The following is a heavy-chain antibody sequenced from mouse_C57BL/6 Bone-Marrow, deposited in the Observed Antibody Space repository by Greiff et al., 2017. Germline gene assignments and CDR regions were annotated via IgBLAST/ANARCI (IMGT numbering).Heavy chain of an antibody. CDR1: GFTFSSYT. Sequence: EVMLVESGGGLVKPGGSLKLSCAASGFTFSSYTMSWVRQTPEKRLEWVATISGGGGNTYYPDSVKGRFTISRDNAKNTLYLQMSSLRSEDTALYYCARPYYSNRYYFDYWGQGTTLTVSS. CDR2: ISGGGGNT. V-gene: IGHV5-9*01. CDR3: ARPYYSNRYYFDY. D-gene: IGHD2-5*01. J-gene: IGHJ2*01.